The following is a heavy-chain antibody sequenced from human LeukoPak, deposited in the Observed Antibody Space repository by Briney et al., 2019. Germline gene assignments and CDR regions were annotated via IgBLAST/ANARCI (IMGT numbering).Heavy chain of an antibody. Sequence: GGSLRLSCAASGFTFSSYAMHWVRQAPGKGLEGVAFIWYDGSNKYYADSVKGRFTISRDNSKNTLYLQMNSLRAEDTAVYYCARARTTRGFDYWGQGTLVTVSS. J-gene: IGHJ4*02. CDR1: GFTFSSYA. D-gene: IGHD4-17*01. CDR2: IWYDGSNK. CDR3: ARARTTRGFDY. V-gene: IGHV3-33*08.